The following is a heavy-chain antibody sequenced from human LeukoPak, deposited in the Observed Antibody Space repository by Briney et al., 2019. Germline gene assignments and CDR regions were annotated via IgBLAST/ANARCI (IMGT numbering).Heavy chain of an antibody. V-gene: IGHV3-48*03. J-gene: IGHJ6*04. D-gene: IGHD2-2*01. Sequence: GGSLRLSCAASGFTFSSYEMNWVRQAPGKGLEWVSYISSSGSTIYYADSVKGRFTISRDNAKNPLYLQMNSLRAEDTAVYYCASERCSSTSCYDGYYGMDVWGKGTTVTVSS. CDR1: GFTFSSYE. CDR2: ISSSGSTI. CDR3: ASERCSSTSCYDGYYGMDV.